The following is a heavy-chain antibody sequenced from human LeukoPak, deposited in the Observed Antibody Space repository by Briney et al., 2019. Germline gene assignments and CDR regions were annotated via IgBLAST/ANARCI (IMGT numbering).Heavy chain of an antibody. CDR3: ARGEPFYGSGSLPYFGY. CDR1: GGSLSGYY. J-gene: IGHJ4*02. V-gene: IGHV4-34*01. CDR2: INHSGRT. Sequence: SETLSLTCAVYGGSLSGYYWSWIRQPPGKGPEWIGEINHSGRTNYNPSLKSRVTISVDTSKKQFSLRLSSVTAADTAVFYCARGEPFYGSGSLPYFGYWGQGALATVSS. D-gene: IGHD3-10*01.